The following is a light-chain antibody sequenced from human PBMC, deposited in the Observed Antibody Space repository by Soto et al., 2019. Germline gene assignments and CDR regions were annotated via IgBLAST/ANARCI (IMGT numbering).Light chain of an antibody. CDR1: SGHSSYA. CDR3: QTWGTGEV. CDR2: LNSDGSH. V-gene: IGLV4-69*01. J-gene: IGLJ2*01. Sequence: QPVRTQSPSASASLGASVKLTCTLSSGHSSYAIAWHQQQPEKGPRYLMKLNSDGSHSKGDGIPDRFSGSSSGAERYLTISNLQSEDEADYYCQTWGTGEVFGGGTKLTVL.